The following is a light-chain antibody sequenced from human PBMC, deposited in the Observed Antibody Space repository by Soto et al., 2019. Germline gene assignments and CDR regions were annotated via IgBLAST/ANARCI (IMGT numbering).Light chain of an antibody. CDR3: QQYYSYPLP. Sequence: AIRMTQSPSSFSASTGDRVTITCRASQGISSYLAWYQQKPGKAPKLLIYAASTLQSGVPSRFSGSGSGTDFTLTISCLKSEDFATYYCQQYYSYPLPFGPGTKVDIK. CDR2: AAS. CDR1: QGISSY. J-gene: IGKJ3*01. V-gene: IGKV1-8*01.